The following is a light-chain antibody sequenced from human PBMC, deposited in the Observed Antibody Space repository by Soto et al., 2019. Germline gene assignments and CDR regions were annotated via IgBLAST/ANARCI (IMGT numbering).Light chain of an antibody. CDR1: ETISSNY. CDR2: GTS. J-gene: IGKJ1*01. CDR3: KQYGSWT. Sequence: EIVLTQSPGTLSVSPGERATLSCRASETISSNYLAWYQQKPGQAPSLLIYGTSIRANGIPDWFSGSGSGTDFTLTISRLEPEDSAIYSCKQYGSWTFGQGTKVEIK. V-gene: IGKV3-20*01.